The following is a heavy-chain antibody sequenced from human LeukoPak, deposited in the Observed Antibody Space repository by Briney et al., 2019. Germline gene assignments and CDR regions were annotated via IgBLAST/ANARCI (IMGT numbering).Heavy chain of an antibody. CDR3: ARGTGYGVLDI. Sequence: GGSLRLSCAASGFTFSSYWMHWVRQAPGKGLVWVSRINSDGSRPSYADSVKGRFTISRDNAKNTLYLQMNSLRTEDTAVYYCARGTGYGVLDIWGQGTMVTVSS. CDR2: INSDGSRP. V-gene: IGHV3-74*01. J-gene: IGHJ3*02. D-gene: IGHD2-8*01. CDR1: GFTFSSYW.